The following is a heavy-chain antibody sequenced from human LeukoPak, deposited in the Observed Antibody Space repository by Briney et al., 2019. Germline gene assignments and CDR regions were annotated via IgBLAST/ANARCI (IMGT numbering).Heavy chain of an antibody. CDR3: AKHGRLTDHYYYYMDV. CDR1: GFTFSSYG. V-gene: IGHV3-48*01. Sequence: GGSLRLSCAASGFTFSSYGMTWVRQAPGKGLEWVSYISSSSSTIYYADSVKGRFTISRDNAKNSLYLQMNSLRAEDTAVYYCAKHGRLTDHYYYYMDVWGKGTTVTVSS. D-gene: IGHD4/OR15-4a*01. CDR2: ISSSSSTI. J-gene: IGHJ6*03.